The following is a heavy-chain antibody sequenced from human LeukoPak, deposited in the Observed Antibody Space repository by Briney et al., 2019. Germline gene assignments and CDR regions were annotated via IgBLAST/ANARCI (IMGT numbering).Heavy chain of an antibody. J-gene: IGHJ4*02. D-gene: IGHD2-21*02. CDR2: ISISGDTT. Sequence: GGSLRLSCAASGFTFRSYAMNWVRQAPGKGLEWVSSISISGDTTYYADSVKGRFTISRDNSKNTLYLQMNSLRAEDTAVYYCAKDRRGGYYDFDYWGQGTLVTVSS. CDR1: GFTFRSYA. CDR3: AKDRRGGYYDFDY. V-gene: IGHV3-23*01.